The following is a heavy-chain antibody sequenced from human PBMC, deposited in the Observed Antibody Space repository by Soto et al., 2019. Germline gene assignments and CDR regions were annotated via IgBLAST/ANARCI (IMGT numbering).Heavy chain of an antibody. CDR3: ANVPIWCSSTSCYTEGFDY. CDR1: GFTFSDYA. Sequence: EVQLLDSGGGLVQPGGSLRLSCPASGFTFSDYAMSWVRQPPGKGLEWVSVISAGGSTYYADSVKGRFTVSRANSKNALYLQMNSLRAEDTAVYYCANVPIWCSSTSCYTEGFDYWGQGTLVTVSS. J-gene: IGHJ4*02. D-gene: IGHD2-2*02. V-gene: IGHV3-23*01. CDR2: ISAGGST.